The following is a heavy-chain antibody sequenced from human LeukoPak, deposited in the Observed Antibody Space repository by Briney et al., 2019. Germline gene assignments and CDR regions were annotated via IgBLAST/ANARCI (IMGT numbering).Heavy chain of an antibody. Sequence: SETLSLTCTVSGDSISSGDYYWSWIRQPAGKGLEWIGRISSSGSTNYNPSLKSRVTISVDTSKNQFSLKLSSVTAADTAVYYCARAYYDILTENDAFDIWGQGTMVTVSS. J-gene: IGHJ3*02. D-gene: IGHD3-9*01. CDR3: ARAYYDILTENDAFDI. CDR1: GDSISSGDYY. V-gene: IGHV4-61*02. CDR2: ISSSGST.